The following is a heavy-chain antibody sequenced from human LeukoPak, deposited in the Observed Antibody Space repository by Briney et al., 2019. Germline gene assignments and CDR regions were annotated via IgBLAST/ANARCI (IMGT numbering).Heavy chain of an antibody. J-gene: IGHJ4*02. CDR2: INAGNGNT. CDR3: ARDYYDSSGYLD. CDR1: GYTSTSYA. Sequence: ASVKVSCKASGYTSTSYAMHWVRQAPGQRLEWMGWINAGNGNTKYSQKFQGRVTITRDTSASTAYMELSSLRSEDTAVYYCARDYYDSSGYLDWGQGTLVTVSS. V-gene: IGHV1-3*01. D-gene: IGHD3-22*01.